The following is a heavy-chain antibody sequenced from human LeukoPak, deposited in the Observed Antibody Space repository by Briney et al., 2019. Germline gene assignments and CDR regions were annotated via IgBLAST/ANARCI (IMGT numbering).Heavy chain of an antibody. Sequence: ASVKVSCKASGYTFTGYYMHWVRQAPGQGLEWMGWINPNSGGTNYAQKFQGRVTMTRDTSISTAYMELSRLRSDDTAVYYCASSYSSSWADAFDIWGQGTMVTVSS. CDR1: GYTFTGYY. D-gene: IGHD6-13*01. CDR3: ASSYSSSWADAFDI. CDR2: INPNSGGT. V-gene: IGHV1-2*02. J-gene: IGHJ3*02.